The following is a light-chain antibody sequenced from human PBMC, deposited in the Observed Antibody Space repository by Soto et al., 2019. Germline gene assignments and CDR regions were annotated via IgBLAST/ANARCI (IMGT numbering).Light chain of an antibody. J-gene: IGKJ5*01. CDR2: DAS. CDR1: QDINNY. CDR3: QQYDNVPIT. V-gene: IGKV1-33*01. Sequence: DIQMTQSPASLSASVGDRVTITCQASQDINNYLNWYQQEPGKAPRLLIFDASNLETGVPSRFSGSGSGTHFTLTISSLQPEDIVTYYCQQYDNVPITLGQGTRLEIK.